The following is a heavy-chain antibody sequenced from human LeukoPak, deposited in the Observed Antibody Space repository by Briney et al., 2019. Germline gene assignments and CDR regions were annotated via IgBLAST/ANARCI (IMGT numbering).Heavy chain of an antibody. Sequence: GGSLRLSCAASGFTFSSYGMHWVRQAPGKGLEWVAFIRYDGSNKYYADSVKGRFTISRDNSKNTLFLRMNSLRAEDTAVYYCAKVLRITMIVDAFDIWGQGTMVTVSS. D-gene: IGHD3-22*01. J-gene: IGHJ3*02. CDR1: GFTFSSYG. V-gene: IGHV3-30*02. CDR3: AKVLRITMIVDAFDI. CDR2: IRYDGSNK.